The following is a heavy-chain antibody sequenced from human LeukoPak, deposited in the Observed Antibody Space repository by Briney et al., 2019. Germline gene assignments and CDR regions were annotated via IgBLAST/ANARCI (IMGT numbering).Heavy chain of an antibody. Sequence: SGGSLRLSCAASGFTFSSYGMHWVRQAPGKGLEWVAVIWYDGSNKYYADSVKGRFTISRDNSKNTLYLQMNSLRAEDTAVYYCAGSSGWHAPFDYWGQGTLVTVSS. V-gene: IGHV3-33*01. J-gene: IGHJ4*02. CDR1: GFTFSSYG. CDR3: AGSSGWHAPFDY. CDR2: IWYDGSNK. D-gene: IGHD6-19*01.